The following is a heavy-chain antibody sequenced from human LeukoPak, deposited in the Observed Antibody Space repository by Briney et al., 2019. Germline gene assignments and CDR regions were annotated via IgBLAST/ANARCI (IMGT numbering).Heavy chain of an antibody. Sequence: PGGSLRLSCAASGFTFTIYWMGWVRQAPGKGLEWVANITQDGSHKFYVDSVKGRCTISRDNAKNSLYLQMNSLRAEDTAVYYCARVDIVATHWYYYYCMDVWGQGTTVTVSS. V-gene: IGHV3-7*04. D-gene: IGHD5-12*01. CDR1: GFTFTIYW. CDR3: ARVDIVATHWYYYYCMDV. CDR2: ITQDGSHK. J-gene: IGHJ6*02.